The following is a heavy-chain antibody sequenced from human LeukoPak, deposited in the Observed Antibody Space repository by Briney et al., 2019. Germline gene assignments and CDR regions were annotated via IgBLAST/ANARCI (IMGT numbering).Heavy chain of an antibody. Sequence: GGSLRLSCAASGFTFGSYVMSWVRQAPGKGLEWVSAISGSGDNTYFADSVKGRFTISRDNAKSTLYLQMNSLRAEDTAVYYCLTIVETDLDAFDIWGQGTKVTVSS. V-gene: IGHV3-23*01. CDR2: ISGSGDNT. J-gene: IGHJ3*02. CDR3: LTIVETDLDAFDI. CDR1: GFTFGSYV. D-gene: IGHD2-21*01.